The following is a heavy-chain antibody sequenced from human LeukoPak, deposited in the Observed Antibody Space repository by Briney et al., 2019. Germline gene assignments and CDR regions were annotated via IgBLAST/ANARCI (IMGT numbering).Heavy chain of an antibody. CDR2: IYYSGST. J-gene: IGHJ5*02. CDR3: ARVYYDILTGPNNWFDP. CDR1: GGSLSSSSYY. Sequence: SETLSLTCTVSGGSLSSSSYYWGWIRQPPGKGLEWIGSIYYSGSTYYNPSLKSRVTISVDTSKNQFSLKLSSVTAADTAVYYCARVYYDILTGPNNWFDPWGQGTLVTVSS. V-gene: IGHV4-39*07. D-gene: IGHD3-9*01.